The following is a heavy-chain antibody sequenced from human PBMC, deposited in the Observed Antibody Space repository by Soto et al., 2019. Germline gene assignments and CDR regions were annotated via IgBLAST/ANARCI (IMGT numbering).Heavy chain of an antibody. CDR1: GFTFSSYA. CDR3: AKKSITWVRGVPYYYYYGMDV. J-gene: IGHJ6*02. Sequence: VVLRLSCAASGFTFSSYAMTWVRQAPGKGLEWVSGISGSGGSTYHADSVKGRFTISRDNSKNMLYLQMNSLRAEDTAVYYCAKKSITWVRGVPYYYYYGMDVWGQGTTVTVSS. D-gene: IGHD3-10*01. CDR2: ISGSGGST. V-gene: IGHV3-23*01.